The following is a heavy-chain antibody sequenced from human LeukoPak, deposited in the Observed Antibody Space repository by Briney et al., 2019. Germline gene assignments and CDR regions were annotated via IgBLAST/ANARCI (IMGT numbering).Heavy chain of an antibody. Sequence: GGSLRLPCAASGFTFSSYAMHWVRQAPGKGLEWVAVIWYDGNNKYYTNSVRGRFTISRDNSNNTLHLQMNRLRSEDTALYFCARDGHLQPIYYYYMDVWGKGTTVTVSS. V-gene: IGHV3-33*01. J-gene: IGHJ6*03. CDR3: ARDGHLQPIYYYYMDV. CDR2: IWYDGNNK. D-gene: IGHD1-1*01. CDR1: GFTFSSYA.